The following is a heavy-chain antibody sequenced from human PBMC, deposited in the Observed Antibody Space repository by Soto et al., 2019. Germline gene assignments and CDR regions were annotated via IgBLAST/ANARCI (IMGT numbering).Heavy chain of an antibody. CDR3: AREGSHDYGGNSGNWFDP. D-gene: IGHD4-17*01. J-gene: IGHJ5*02. CDR1: GGTFSSYA. CDR2: IIPIFGTA. V-gene: IGHV1-69*13. Sequence: VKVSCKASGGTFSSYAISWVRQAPGQGLEWLGGIIPIFGTANYAQKFQGRVTITADKSTSTAYMELSSLRSEDTAVYYCAREGSHDYGGNSGNWFDPWGEGTLVTVSS.